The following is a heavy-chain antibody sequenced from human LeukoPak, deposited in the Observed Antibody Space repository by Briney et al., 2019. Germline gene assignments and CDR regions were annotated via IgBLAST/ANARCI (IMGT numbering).Heavy chain of an antibody. CDR1: GFTVSSNY. D-gene: IGHD3-22*01. V-gene: IGHV3-53*01. J-gene: IGHJ4*02. Sequence: GGSLRLSCAASGFTVSSNYMSWVRQAPGKGLEWVSVIYSGGSTYYADSVKGRFTISRDNSKNTMYLQMNSLRAEDTAVYYCARESEDSKEGFDYWGQGTLVTVSS. CDR2: IYSGGST. CDR3: ARESEDSKEGFDY.